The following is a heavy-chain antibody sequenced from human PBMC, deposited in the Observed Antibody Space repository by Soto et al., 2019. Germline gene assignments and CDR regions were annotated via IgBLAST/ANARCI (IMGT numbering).Heavy chain of an antibody. CDR1: GYTFTSYY. Sequence: ASVKVSCKASGYTFTSYYMHWVRQAPGQGLEWMGIINPSGGSTSYAQKFQGRVTMTRDTSTSTVYMELSSLRSEDTAVYYCARMGDIVLVPAAPPDYYYGMDVWGQGTTVTVSS. CDR2: INPSGGST. D-gene: IGHD2-2*01. CDR3: ARMGDIVLVPAAPPDYYYGMDV. V-gene: IGHV1-46*01. J-gene: IGHJ6*02.